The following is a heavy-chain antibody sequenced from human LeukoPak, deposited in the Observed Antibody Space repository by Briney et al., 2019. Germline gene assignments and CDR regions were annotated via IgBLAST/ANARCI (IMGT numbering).Heavy chain of an antibody. CDR2: INPNSGGT. D-gene: IGHD3-22*01. V-gene: IGHV1-2*02. J-gene: IGHJ4*02. CDR1: GYTFTAYY. Sequence: ASVKASCTASGYTFTAYYIHWVRQAPGQGLEWMGWINPNSGGTNYAQKFQGRVTMTRDTSISTAYMELSRLRSDDTAVYFCARRCDTSSYYTYYFDYWGQGTLVSVSS. CDR3: ARRCDTSSYYTYYFDY.